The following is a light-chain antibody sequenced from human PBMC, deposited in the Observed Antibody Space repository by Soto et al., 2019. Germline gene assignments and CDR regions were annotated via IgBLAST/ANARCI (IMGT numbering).Light chain of an antibody. CDR2: GAS. CDR3: QQRSNWPLT. Sequence: EIVLTQSPATLTLSPGERATLSCRASQSVSTYLVWYQHKPGQAPRRLIYGASNRATGIPARFSGSGSGTDFTLTISSLEPEDFAVYYCQQRSNWPLTFGGGTKVEIK. V-gene: IGKV3-11*01. J-gene: IGKJ4*01. CDR1: QSVSTY.